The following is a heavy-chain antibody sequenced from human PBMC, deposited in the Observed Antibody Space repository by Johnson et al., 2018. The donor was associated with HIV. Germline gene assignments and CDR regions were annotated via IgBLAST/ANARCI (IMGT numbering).Heavy chain of an antibody. V-gene: IGHV3-20*04. J-gene: IGHJ3*02. CDR3: AKDRYCSTTNCYAGVFDAFDM. Sequence: VQLVESGGGVVQPGRSLRLSCAASGFTFDDYGMSWVRQAPGKGLEWVSGINWNGGSTGYADSVKGRFTISRDNSKNTLYLQMNSLRAEDTAVYYCAKDRYCSTTNCYAGVFDAFDMWGQGTMVTVSS. CDR1: GFTFDDYG. CDR2: INWNGGST. D-gene: IGHD2-2*01.